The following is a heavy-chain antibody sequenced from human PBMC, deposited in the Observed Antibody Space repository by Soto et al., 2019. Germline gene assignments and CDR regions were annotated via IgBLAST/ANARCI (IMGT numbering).Heavy chain of an antibody. J-gene: IGHJ4*02. CDR3: VRDHVTPGLYFDK. Sequence: GVSLRLSCSASGFAFSAHWMTWVRQTPGKGLEWVANISPEGSTKYYMDSAKGRFTISRDNAKNLLYLQMNSLTVGDTAVYSCVRDHVTPGLYFDKWGQGTLVTVSS. V-gene: IGHV3-7*01. D-gene: IGHD2-8*02. CDR2: ISPEGSTK. CDR1: GFAFSAHW.